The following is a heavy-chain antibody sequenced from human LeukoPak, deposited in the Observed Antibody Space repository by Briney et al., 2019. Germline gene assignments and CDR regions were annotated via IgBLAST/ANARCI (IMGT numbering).Heavy chain of an antibody. V-gene: IGHV4-61*01. CDR1: GGSVSSGSYY. CDR2: IYYTGST. J-gene: IGHJ5*02. CDR3: ARRDYGDVNWFDP. D-gene: IGHD4-17*01. Sequence: SETLSLTCTVSGGSVSSGSYYWSWIRQPPGKGLEWIGYIYYTGSTNYNPSLKSRVTISVDTSKNQFSLKLSSVTAADTAVYYCARRDYGDVNWFDPWGQGTLVIVSS.